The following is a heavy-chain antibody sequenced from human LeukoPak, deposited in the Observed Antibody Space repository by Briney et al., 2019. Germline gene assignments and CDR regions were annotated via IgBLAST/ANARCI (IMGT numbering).Heavy chain of an antibody. D-gene: IGHD6-13*01. J-gene: IGHJ4*02. CDR3: AKVQAAVEYYFDY. CDR1: GFTFSSYA. CDR2: ISGSGGST. V-gene: IGHV3-23*01. Sequence: PGGSLRLSCAASGFTFSSYAMHWVRQAPGKGLEWVSAISGSGGSTYYADSVKGRFTISRDNSKNTLYLQMNSLRAEDTAVYYCAKVQAAVEYYFDYWGQGTLVTVSS.